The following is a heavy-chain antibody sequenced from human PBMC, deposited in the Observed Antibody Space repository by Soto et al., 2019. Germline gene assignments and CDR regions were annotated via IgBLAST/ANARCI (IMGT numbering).Heavy chain of an antibody. V-gene: IGHV4-59*01. Sequence: SETLSLTCTVSGGSISSYYWSWIRQPPGKGLEWMGYIHYSGSTNYNPSLKSRVTISVDTSKNQFSLKLRSVTAADTAVYFCARSPNCGGDCYFHYYYGMDVWGQGTTVTVSS. CDR1: GGSISSYY. CDR3: ARSPNCGGDCYFHYYYGMDV. J-gene: IGHJ6*02. CDR2: IHYSGST. D-gene: IGHD2-21*02.